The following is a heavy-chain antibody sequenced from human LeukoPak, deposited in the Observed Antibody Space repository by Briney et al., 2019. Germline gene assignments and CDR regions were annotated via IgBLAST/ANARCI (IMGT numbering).Heavy chain of an antibody. Sequence: QPGGSLRLSCAASGFTFSTYGMHWVRQAPGKGLEWVTVIRHDGSHKDYADSVKGRFTISRDNSKNTLYLQMNDLRAEDTAMYYCVRGWGSNVYASAFDVWGQGTMVTVSS. D-gene: IGHD3-16*01. V-gene: IGHV3-33*01. CDR3: VRGWGSNVYASAFDV. CDR2: IRHDGSHK. CDR1: GFTFSTYG. J-gene: IGHJ3*01.